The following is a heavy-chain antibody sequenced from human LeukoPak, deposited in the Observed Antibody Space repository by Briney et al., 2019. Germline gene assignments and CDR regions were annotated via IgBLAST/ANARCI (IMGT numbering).Heavy chain of an antibody. CDR2: IKSRTDGGTT. D-gene: IGHD5-24*01. CDR3: ATEFYSNGYNF. V-gene: IGHV3-15*01. J-gene: IGHJ4*02. CDR1: GFTFSSAW. Sequence: PGGSLRLSCPGPGFTFSSAWMTWVRQIPGKGLEWVGHIKSRTDGGTTDYAAPVKGRFTISRDDSKNTVYLQMNSLKTEDSAVYFCATEFYSNGYNFWGQGTLVIVSS.